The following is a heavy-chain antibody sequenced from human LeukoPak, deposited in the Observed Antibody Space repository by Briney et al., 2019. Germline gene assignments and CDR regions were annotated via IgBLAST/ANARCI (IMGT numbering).Heavy chain of an antibody. CDR1: GGSFSGYY. CDR2: INHSGST. D-gene: IGHD1-1*01. CDR3: ARGGWNKFDY. J-gene: IGHJ4*02. Sequence: SETLSLTCAVYGGSFSGYYWSWIRQPPGKGLEWIGEINHSGSTNYNPSLKSRVTISVDTSKNRFSLKLSSVTAADTAVYYCARGGWNKFDYWGQGTLVTVSS. V-gene: IGHV4-34*01.